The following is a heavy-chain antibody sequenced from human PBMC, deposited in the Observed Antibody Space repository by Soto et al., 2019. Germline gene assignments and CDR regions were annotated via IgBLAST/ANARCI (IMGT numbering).Heavy chain of an antibody. J-gene: IGHJ5*02. Sequence: SETLSLTCIVSDGSINGATYYWAWIRQFPGKGLEWIGSINYSGTTYYNPSLKSRVTISGDTFRSQFSLNMRSVTATDTAVYFCARQGGKVRYMEWLAIDTGGQGTLVTGS. CDR3: ARQGGKVRYMEWLAIDT. CDR1: DGSINGATYY. D-gene: IGHD3-3*01. CDR2: INYSGTT. V-gene: IGHV4-39*01.